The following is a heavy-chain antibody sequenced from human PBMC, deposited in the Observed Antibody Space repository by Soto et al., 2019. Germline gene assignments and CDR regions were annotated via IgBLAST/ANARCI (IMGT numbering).Heavy chain of an antibody. D-gene: IGHD2-2*01. J-gene: IGHJ5*01. CDR3: ALSPALHIQLALGTTVDCFDD. V-gene: IGHV1-69*02. CDR1: GGTFTNYC. CDR2: IHTALDIP. Sequence: QVQLVQSGAEVNNPGSSVNVSCKTSGGTFTNYCIAGLLQVPGQGLEWMGRIHTALDIPTYAQIFQGRVIITADKSTTTAYMEMNSLGSYDTAVYYCALSPALHIQLALGTTVDCFDDWGPGTRVTVSS.